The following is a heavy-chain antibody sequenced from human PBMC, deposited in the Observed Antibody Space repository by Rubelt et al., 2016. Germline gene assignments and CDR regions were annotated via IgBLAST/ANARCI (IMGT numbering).Heavy chain of an antibody. D-gene: IGHD2-21*02. Sequence: QVQLVQSGAEVKKPGASVKVSRKASGYTFTSYGISWVRQAPGQGLEWMGWISAYNGNTDYAKKLQGRVTMTTDTSTRTAYMELRSLRSDDTALYYCARGTVGDSPYYFDYWGQGTLVTVSS. V-gene: IGHV1-18*01. CDR1: GYTFTSYG. CDR3: ARGTVGDSPYYFDY. J-gene: IGHJ4*02. CDR2: ISAYNGNT.